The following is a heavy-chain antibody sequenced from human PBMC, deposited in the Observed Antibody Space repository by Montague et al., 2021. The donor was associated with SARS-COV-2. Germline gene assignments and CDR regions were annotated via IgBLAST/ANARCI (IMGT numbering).Heavy chain of an antibody. D-gene: IGHD6-19*01. Sequence: SETLSLTCSVSGGSITSSSYYWGWIRQSPVKGLEWIGSLSSSGSTYYNPSLRSRVTISMDTSKNHFSLKVNSVTATDTAVYFCARPGSASGWFYFDDWGQGTLVSVSS. J-gene: IGHJ4*02. V-gene: IGHV4-39*02. CDR1: GGSITSSSYY. CDR2: LSSSGST. CDR3: ARPGSASGWFYFDD.